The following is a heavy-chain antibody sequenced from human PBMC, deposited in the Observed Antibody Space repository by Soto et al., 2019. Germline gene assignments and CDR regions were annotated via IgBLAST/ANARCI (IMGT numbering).Heavy chain of an antibody. CDR2: IKSKTDGETT. CDR1: GFTFSNAW. V-gene: IGHV3-15*01. Sequence: PGGSLRLSCAASGFTFSNAWMSWVRQAPGKGLEWVGRIKSKTDGETTEYAAPVKGRFTISRDDSRNTLYLQMNSLKTEDTAVYYCTTEDPINKNWGQGTLVTVSS. CDR3: TTEDPINKN. J-gene: IGHJ4*02.